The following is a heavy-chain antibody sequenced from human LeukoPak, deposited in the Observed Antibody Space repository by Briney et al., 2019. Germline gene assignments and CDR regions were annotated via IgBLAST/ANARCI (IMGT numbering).Heavy chain of an antibody. CDR2: IREDGSEK. D-gene: IGHD1-14*01. J-gene: IGHJ5*02. CDR1: GFTFSSHW. Sequence: GGSLRLSCAASGFTFSSHWRTCVRQAPGKGLEWVANIREDGSEKYYVDSVKGRFTISRDNAKNSLYLQMSSLRVEDTAVYYCARARMDLCGQGTLVTVSS. CDR3: ARARMDL. V-gene: IGHV3-7*04.